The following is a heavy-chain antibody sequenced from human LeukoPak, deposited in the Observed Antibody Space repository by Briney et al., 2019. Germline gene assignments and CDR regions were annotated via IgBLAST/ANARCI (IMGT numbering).Heavy chain of an antibody. CDR2: ISGFGEST. J-gene: IGHJ4*02. CDR3: AKGHSSSWYNFDY. Sequence: GGSLRLSCAASGFTFSNYAMSWVRQAPGKGLEWVSAISGFGESTHYADSVKGRFTISRDNSRNTVFVQMTSPRDDDTAIYYCAKGHSSSWYNFDYWGQGILVTVSS. CDR1: GFTFSNYA. V-gene: IGHV3-23*01. D-gene: IGHD6-13*01.